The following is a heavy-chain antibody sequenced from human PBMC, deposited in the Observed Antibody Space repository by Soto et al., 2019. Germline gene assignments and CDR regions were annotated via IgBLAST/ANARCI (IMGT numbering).Heavy chain of an antibody. D-gene: IGHD2-15*01. Sequence: QVQLQESGPGLVKPSETLSLTCTVSGGSISSRGYFWDWIRQPPGKWLKWIGRSYYSGTTYYNHNPVLKSRVTITVDTSKNHFSVKLSSMTAADTAVYYCARQNGRSCSGNTCPNLIDYWGHGTLVTVSS. CDR1: GGSISSRGYF. CDR3: ARQNGRSCSGNTCPNLIDY. CDR2: SYYSGTT. V-gene: IGHV4-39*01. J-gene: IGHJ4*01.